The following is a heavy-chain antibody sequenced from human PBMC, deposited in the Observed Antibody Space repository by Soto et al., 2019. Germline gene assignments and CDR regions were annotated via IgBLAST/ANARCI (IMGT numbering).Heavy chain of an antibody. Sequence: VGSLRLSCAASGFTFSSYGMHWVRQAPGKGLEWVAVIWYDGSNKYYADSVKGRFTISRDNSKNTLYLQMNSLRAEDTAVYYCARDETYYYGSGPVGGQGTLVTVSS. D-gene: IGHD3-10*01. CDR2: IWYDGSNK. V-gene: IGHV3-33*01. CDR1: GFTFSSYG. J-gene: IGHJ4*02. CDR3: ARDETYYYGSGPV.